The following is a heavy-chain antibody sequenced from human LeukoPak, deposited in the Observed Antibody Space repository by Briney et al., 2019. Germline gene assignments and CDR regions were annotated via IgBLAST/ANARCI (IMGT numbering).Heavy chain of an antibody. CDR3: AKGLRELWGDAFDM. Sequence: PGGSLRLSCAASGFTFSSYGMSWVRQAPGKGLEWVSGIRGSGSNTDYVGSVKVRFTISRDNSKNTLYLQMNSLRAEDTAVYYCAKGLRELWGDAFDMWGQGTMVTVSS. J-gene: IGHJ3*02. CDR1: GFTFSSYG. V-gene: IGHV3-23*01. CDR2: IRGSGSNT. D-gene: IGHD3-16*01.